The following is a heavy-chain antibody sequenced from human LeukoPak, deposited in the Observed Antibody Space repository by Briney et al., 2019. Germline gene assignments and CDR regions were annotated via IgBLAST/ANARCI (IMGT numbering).Heavy chain of an antibody. V-gene: IGHV3-7*01. CDR1: GFTFSSYA. D-gene: IGHD3-9*01. CDR3: ARIGREAIFVKYYFDY. J-gene: IGHJ4*02. Sequence: PGGSLRLSCAASGFTFSSYAMHWVRQAPGKGLEWVANIKQDGSEKYYVDSVKGRFTISRDNAKNSLYLQMNSLRAEDTAVYYCARIGREAIFVKYYFDYWGQGTLVTVSS. CDR2: IKQDGSEK.